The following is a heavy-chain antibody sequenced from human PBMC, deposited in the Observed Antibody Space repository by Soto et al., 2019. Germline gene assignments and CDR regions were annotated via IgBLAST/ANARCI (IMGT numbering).Heavy chain of an antibody. Sequence: HAQTLSLTCAISGDSVSSNNAAWNWIRQSPSRGLEWLGRTYYRSKWYHEYAVSVKGRITINPDTSKNQFSLQLNSVAPEDAAVYYGARTNSYLDYWGQGTLVTVCS. V-gene: IGHV6-1*01. D-gene: IGHD4-4*01. CDR3: ARTNSYLDY. CDR2: TYYRSKWYH. CDR1: GDSVSSNNAA. J-gene: IGHJ4*02.